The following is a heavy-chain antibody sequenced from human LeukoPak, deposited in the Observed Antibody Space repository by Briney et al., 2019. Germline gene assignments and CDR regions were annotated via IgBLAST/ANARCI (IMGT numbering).Heavy chain of an antibody. CDR3: ATDNGYYYDSSGYWVY. CDR2: IIPIFGTA. Sequence: SVKVSCKASGGTFSSYAISWVRQAPGQGLEWMGGIIPIFGTANYAQKFQGRVTITADESTSTAYMELSSLRSGDTAVYYCATDNGYYYDSSGYWVYWGQGTLVTVSS. J-gene: IGHJ4*02. V-gene: IGHV1-69*13. CDR1: GGTFSSYA. D-gene: IGHD3-22*01.